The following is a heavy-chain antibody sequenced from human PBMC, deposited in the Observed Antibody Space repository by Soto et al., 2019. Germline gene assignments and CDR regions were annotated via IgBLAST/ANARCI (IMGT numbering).Heavy chain of an antibody. J-gene: IGHJ6*02. CDR3: ARDGGKYCSSNSCYYGKDV. CDR2: IWYDGSNK. CDR1: GFTFSSYG. D-gene: IGHD2-2*01. V-gene: IGHV3-33*01. Sequence: QEQLVESGGGVVQPGRSLRLSCAASGFTFSSYGMHWVRQAPGKGLESVAVIWYDGSNKFYAASVKGRFTISRDNSKNTLYLQMNSLRAEDTAVYYCARDGGKYCSSNSCYYGKDVWGQGTTVTVSS.